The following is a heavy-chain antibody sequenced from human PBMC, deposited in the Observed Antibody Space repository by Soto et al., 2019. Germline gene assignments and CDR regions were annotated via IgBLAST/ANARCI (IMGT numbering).Heavy chain of an antibody. CDR3: AKDMWRYCSGGSCYFGAFDI. CDR1: GFTFSSYG. D-gene: IGHD2-15*01. V-gene: IGHV3-30*18. Sequence: QVQLVESGGGVVQPGRSLRLSCAASGFTFSSYGMHWVRQAPGKGLEWVAVISYDESNKYYADSVKGRFTISRDNSKNTLYLQMNSLRAEDTAVYYCAKDMWRYCSGGSCYFGAFDIWGQGTMVTVSS. J-gene: IGHJ3*02. CDR2: ISYDESNK.